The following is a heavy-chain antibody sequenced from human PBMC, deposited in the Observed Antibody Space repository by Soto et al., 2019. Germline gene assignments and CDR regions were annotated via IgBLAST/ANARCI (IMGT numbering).Heavy chain of an antibody. Sequence: EVQLVESGGGLVQPGGSLRLSCAASGFTFSNYWMYWVRQAPGKGLVWVSRINSDGSSTSYADSVKGRFTISRDNAKNTLYVQMNSLRVEDTAVYYCTREVPVTNFDYWGQGTLFTVSS. CDR1: GFTFSNYW. CDR2: INSDGSST. J-gene: IGHJ4*02. V-gene: IGHV3-74*01. CDR3: TREVPVTNFDY. D-gene: IGHD2-2*01.